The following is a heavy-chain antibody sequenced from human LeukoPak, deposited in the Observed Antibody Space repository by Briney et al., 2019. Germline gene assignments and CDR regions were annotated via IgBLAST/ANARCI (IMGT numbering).Heavy chain of an antibody. J-gene: IGHJ4*02. CDR3: ARRYYYNLGSFPFDF. V-gene: IGHV4-34*01. CDR1: GGPFSGYF. D-gene: IGHD3-10*01. CDR2: IHKSGTT. Sequence: SETLSLTCAVSGGPFSGYFWSWIRQSSGKGLEWIGEIHKSGTTNYNPSLNSRVTISEDTSKNQFYLNLSSVTAADTAVYYCARRYYYNLGSFPFDFWGQGTLVTVSS.